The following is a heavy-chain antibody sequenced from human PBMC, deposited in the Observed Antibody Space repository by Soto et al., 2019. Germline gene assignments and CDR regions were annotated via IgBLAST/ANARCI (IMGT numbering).Heavy chain of an antibody. D-gene: IGHD3-10*01. CDR3: ARDSSYYSSGIYYTVGYFDY. CDR2: VSYSGIT. Sequence: SETLSLTCSVSGGSLTNYYWSWIRQPPGKGLEWMGYVSYSGITSYNPSLQGRVTISVDTSKNQFSLRLTSVTVADTAVYYCARDSSYYSSGIYYTVGYFDYWGLGTRVTVSS. J-gene: IGHJ4*02. V-gene: IGHV4-59*01. CDR1: GGSLTNYY.